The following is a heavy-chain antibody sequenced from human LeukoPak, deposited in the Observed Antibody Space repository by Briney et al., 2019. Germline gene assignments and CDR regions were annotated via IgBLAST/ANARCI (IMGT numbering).Heavy chain of an antibody. J-gene: IGHJ2*01. Sequence: PGGSLRLSCAASGFTFSNAWMSWVRQAPGKGLEWVGLIKSNTDGGTTDYAAPVKGRFTISRDESKNTLYLQMISLKTEDTAVYYCATGYWYFDLWGRGTLVTVSS. CDR3: ATGYWYFDL. CDR2: IKSNTDGGTT. V-gene: IGHV3-15*01. CDR1: GFTFSNAW.